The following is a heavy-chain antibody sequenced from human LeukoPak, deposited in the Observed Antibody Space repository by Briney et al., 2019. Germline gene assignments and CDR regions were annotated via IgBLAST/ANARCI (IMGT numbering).Heavy chain of an antibody. CDR3: ASSLWFEELGQPYYYYYMVV. J-gene: IGHJ6*03. Sequence: GASVKVSCKASGYTFTSYGISWVRQAPGQGLEWMGWISAYNGNTNYAQKLQGRVTMTTDTSTSTAYMELRSLRSDDTAVYYCASSLWFEELGQPYYYYYMVVWGKGTTVTVSS. CDR1: GYTFTSYG. D-gene: IGHD3-10*01. V-gene: IGHV1-18*01. CDR2: ISAYNGNT.